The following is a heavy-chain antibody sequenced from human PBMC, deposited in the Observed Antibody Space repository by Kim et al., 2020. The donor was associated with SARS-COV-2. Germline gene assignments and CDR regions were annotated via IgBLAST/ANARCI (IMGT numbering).Heavy chain of an antibody. CDR2: ISSDGSST. CDR1: GFTFSSYW. V-gene: IGHV3-74*01. CDR3: ARGFGSGGEKNWFGP. J-gene: IGHJ5*02. Sequence: GGSLRLSCAASGFTFSSYWMHWVRQAPGKGLVWVSRISSDGSSTTYADSVKGRFTISRDNAKNTLYLQMNSLRAEDTAVYYCARGFGSGGEKNWFGPWGQGALVTVSS. D-gene: IGHD3-10*01.